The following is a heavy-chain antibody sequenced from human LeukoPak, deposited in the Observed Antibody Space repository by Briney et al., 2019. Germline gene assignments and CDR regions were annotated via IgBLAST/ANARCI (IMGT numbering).Heavy chain of an antibody. CDR2: ISSSSYI. CDR1: GFTFSSYS. Sequence: GGSLRLSCAASGFTFSSYSMNWVRQAPGKGLEWVSSISSSSYIYYADSVKGRFTISRDNAKNSLYLQMNSLRAEDTAVYYCARERYCSGGSCSGGAFDIWGQGTMVTVSS. J-gene: IGHJ3*02. D-gene: IGHD2-15*01. CDR3: ARERYCSGGSCSGGAFDI. V-gene: IGHV3-21*01.